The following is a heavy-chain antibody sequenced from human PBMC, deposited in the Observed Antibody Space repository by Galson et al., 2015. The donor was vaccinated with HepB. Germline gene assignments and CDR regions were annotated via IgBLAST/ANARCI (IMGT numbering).Heavy chain of an antibody. V-gene: IGHV1-18*01. CDR2: ISTHNRYT. CDR1: GYTFSSYS. D-gene: IGHD2-15*01. J-gene: IGHJ5*02. CDR3: ARGALVVAVGATQNNWFDP. Sequence: SVKVSCKASGYTFSSYSITWVRQAPGKGLEWVGWISTHNRYTNYAQNFQGRVTMTTDTSTTTAYMELRSLSSDDTAVYYCARGALVVAVGATQNNWFDPWGRGTLVTVSS.